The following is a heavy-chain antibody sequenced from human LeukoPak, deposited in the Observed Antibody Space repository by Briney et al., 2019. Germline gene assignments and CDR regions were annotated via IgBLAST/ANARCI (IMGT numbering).Heavy chain of an antibody. Sequence: PGRSLSLSCAASGFTFSGYGMHWVRQAPGKGLEWVAVIWYDGSNKYYADSVKGRYTISRDNSKNTLYLQMNSLRAEDTAVYYCSRDGELGPCFDPWGQGILVTVSS. CDR3: SRDGELGPCFDP. CDR2: IWYDGSNK. V-gene: IGHV3-33*01. D-gene: IGHD1-26*01. J-gene: IGHJ5*02. CDR1: GFTFSGYG.